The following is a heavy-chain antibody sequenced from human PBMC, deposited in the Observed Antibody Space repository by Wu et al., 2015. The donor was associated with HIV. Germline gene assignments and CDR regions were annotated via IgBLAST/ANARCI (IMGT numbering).Heavy chain of an antibody. D-gene: IGHD1-26*01. CDR2: INPNSGGT. J-gene: IGHJ4*02. Sequence: HVHLVQSGAEVKKPGASVKVSCKASGYRFTSHGISWVRQAPGQGLEWMGWINPNSGGTNYAQTFQGRVTLTRDTSISTAYMELSSLRSDDTAVYFCARPRFSGNYHLDYWGQGTLVTVSS. CDR3: ARPRFSGNYHLDY. CDR1: GYRFTSHG. V-gene: IGHV1-2*02.